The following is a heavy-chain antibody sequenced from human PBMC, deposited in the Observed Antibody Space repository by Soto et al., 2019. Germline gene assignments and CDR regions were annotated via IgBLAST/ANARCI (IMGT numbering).Heavy chain of an antibody. D-gene: IGHD2-15*01. V-gene: IGHV4-59*08. J-gene: IGHJ5*02. CDR3: ARHGKRGWFDP. CDR1: GCSISSYY. Sequence: QVQLQESGPGLVKPSETLSLTCTVSGCSISSYYRSGIRPPPGKGLEWIGSIYYSGSTNYNPSLKSRVTISVDTSKNQFSLKLSSVTAADTAVYYCARHGKRGWFDPWGQGTLVTVSS. CDR2: IYYSGST.